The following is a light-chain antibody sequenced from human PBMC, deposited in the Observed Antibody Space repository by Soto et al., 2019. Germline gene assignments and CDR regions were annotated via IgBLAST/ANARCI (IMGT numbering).Light chain of an antibody. J-gene: IGLJ3*02. V-gene: IGLV2-23*01. CDR3: SSYAGSYTLV. CDR1: SSDVGSYNL. Sequence: QSALTQPASVSGSPGQSITISCTGTSSDVGSYNLVSWYQQNPGKAPKLMFYEGSKRPSGVSNRFSGSKSGNTASLTVSGLQAEDEADYYCSSYAGSYTLVFGGGTKLTVL. CDR2: EGS.